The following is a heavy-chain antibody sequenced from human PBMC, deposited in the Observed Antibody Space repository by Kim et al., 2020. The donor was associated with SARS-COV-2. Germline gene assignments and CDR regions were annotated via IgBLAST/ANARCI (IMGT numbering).Heavy chain of an antibody. Sequence: YFNPSLKRRVTISVDTSKKQFSRKLTSVTAADTAVYYCARRSRGDGSPGYWGQGTLVTVSS. CDR3: ARRSRGDGSPGY. V-gene: IGHV4-39*01. J-gene: IGHJ4*02. D-gene: IGHD3-16*01.